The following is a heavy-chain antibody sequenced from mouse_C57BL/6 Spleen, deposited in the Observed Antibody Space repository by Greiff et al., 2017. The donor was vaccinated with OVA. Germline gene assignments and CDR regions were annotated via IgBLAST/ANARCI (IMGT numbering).Heavy chain of an antibody. CDR3: AREMGRFPALDY. V-gene: IGHV1-61*01. CDR2: IYPSDSET. J-gene: IGHJ4*01. D-gene: IGHD4-1*01. CDR1: GYTFTSYW. Sequence: QVQLKQPGAELVRPGSSVKLSCKASGYTFTSYWMDWVKQRPGQGLEWIGNIYPSDSETHYNQKFKDKATLIVDKSSSTAYMQLSSLTSEDSAVYYCAREMGRFPALDYWGQGTSVTVSS.